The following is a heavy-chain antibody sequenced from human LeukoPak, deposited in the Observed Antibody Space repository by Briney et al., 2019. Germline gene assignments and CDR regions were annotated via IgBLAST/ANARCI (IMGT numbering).Heavy chain of an antibody. D-gene: IGHD3-10*01. CDR3: AAESGTIVRGVPDWFAP. CDR2: IVVGSGNT. CDR1: GFTFSSSA. Sequence: GTSVKVSCKTSGFTFSSSAVQWVRQARGQRLEWIGWIVVGSGNTNYAQKFQERVTITRDMSTSTTYMELSSLRSEDTAVYYCAAESGTIVRGVPDWFAPWGQGTLVTVSS. V-gene: IGHV1-58*01. J-gene: IGHJ5*02.